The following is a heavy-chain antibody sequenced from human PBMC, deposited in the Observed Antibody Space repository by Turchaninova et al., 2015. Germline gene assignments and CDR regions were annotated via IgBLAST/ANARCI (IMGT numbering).Heavy chain of an antibody. CDR3: ARYRNILTGFDY. Sequence: QVQLQESGPGLVKPSQTLSLTCTVSGGSINSGAYSWSWLRQPPGKGLDWIGYIFYSVTTYYNPSRKSRVSISADMSNNQFSLKLSSVTVADTAVYYCARYRNILTGFDYWGQGTLVTVSS. CDR2: IFYSVTT. J-gene: IGHJ4*02. V-gene: IGHV4-30-4*01. D-gene: IGHD1-14*01. CDR1: GGSINSGAYS.